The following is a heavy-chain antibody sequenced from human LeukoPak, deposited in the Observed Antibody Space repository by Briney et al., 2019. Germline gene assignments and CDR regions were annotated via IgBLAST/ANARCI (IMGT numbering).Heavy chain of an antibody. V-gene: IGHV4-39*01. CDR2: IYYSGNT. CDR3: ARQTGSGLFILP. Sequence: SETLSLTCTVSGVSISSSNSYWGWIRQPPGKGLEWIGSIYYSGNTYYHASLKSQLSISIDTYKPQFSLRLTSVPAADPAVYYCARQTGSGLFILPGGQGTLVTVSS. CDR1: GVSISSSNSY. J-gene: IGHJ4*02. D-gene: IGHD3/OR15-3a*01.